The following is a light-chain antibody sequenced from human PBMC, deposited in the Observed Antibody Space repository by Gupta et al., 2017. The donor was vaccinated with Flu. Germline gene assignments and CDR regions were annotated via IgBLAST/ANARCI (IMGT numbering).Light chain of an antibody. CDR3: EQSDTYPFT. J-gene: IGKJ3*01. CDR2: ATS. CDR1: QGMGSY. V-gene: IGKV1-9*01. Sequence: GDRVTITCRASQGMGSYLAWYQQKPGKAPKLLIYATSTLQSGVPSRFSGSGSGTEFTLTIDSLQPEDFGNYYCEQSDTYPFTFGPGTKVDVK.